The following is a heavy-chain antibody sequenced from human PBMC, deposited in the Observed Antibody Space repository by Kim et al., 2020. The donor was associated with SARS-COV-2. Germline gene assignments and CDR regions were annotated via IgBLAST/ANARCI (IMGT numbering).Heavy chain of an antibody. CDR3: ARGGLWFGEKDY. Sequence: SETLSLTCAVYGGSFSGYYWSWIRQPPGKGLEWIGEINHSGSTNYNPSLKSRVTISVDTSKNQFSLKLSSVTAADTAVYYCARGGLWFGEKDYWGQGTLVTVSS. CDR2: INHSGST. V-gene: IGHV4-34*01. D-gene: IGHD3-10*01. CDR1: GGSFSGYY. J-gene: IGHJ4*02.